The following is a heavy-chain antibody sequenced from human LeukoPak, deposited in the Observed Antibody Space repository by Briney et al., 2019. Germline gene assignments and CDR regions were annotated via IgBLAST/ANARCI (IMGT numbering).Heavy chain of an antibody. J-gene: IGHJ4*02. V-gene: IGHV3-15*07. CDR3: TTDEDYYDSSTNFDY. D-gene: IGHD3-22*01. CDR1: GLTFSNAW. CDR2: IKSKTDGGTT. Sequence: GGSLRLSCAASGLTFSNAWMNWVRQAPGKGLEWVGRIKSKTDGGTTDYAAPVKGRFTISRDDSKDTLYLQMNSLKTEDTAVYYCTTDEDYYDSSTNFDYWGQGTLVTVSS.